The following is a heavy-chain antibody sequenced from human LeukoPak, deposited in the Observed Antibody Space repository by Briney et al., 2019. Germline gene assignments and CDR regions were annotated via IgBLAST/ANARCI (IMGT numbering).Heavy chain of an antibody. D-gene: IGHD2-21*01. CDR3: ARGQGGIDYYYYMDV. CDR1: GGTFGSYA. Sequence: SVKVSCKASGGTFGSYAISWVRQAPGQGLEWMGGIIPIFGTANYAQKFQGRVTITADESTSTAYMELSSLRSDDTAVYYCARGQGGIDYYYYMDVWGKGTTVTVSS. J-gene: IGHJ6*03. V-gene: IGHV1-69*13. CDR2: IIPIFGTA.